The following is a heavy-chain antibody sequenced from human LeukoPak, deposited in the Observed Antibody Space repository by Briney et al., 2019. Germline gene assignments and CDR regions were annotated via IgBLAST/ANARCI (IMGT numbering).Heavy chain of an antibody. CDR1: GFTFSSYE. Sequence: GGSLSLSCAASGFTFSSYEMNWVRQAPGKELEWVSYISSSGSTIYYADSVKGRFTISRDSAKNSLYLQMNSLRAEDTAVYYCAELGITMIGGVWGKGTTVTISS. J-gene: IGHJ6*04. CDR3: AELGITMIGGV. CDR2: ISSSGSTI. D-gene: IGHD3-10*02. V-gene: IGHV3-48*03.